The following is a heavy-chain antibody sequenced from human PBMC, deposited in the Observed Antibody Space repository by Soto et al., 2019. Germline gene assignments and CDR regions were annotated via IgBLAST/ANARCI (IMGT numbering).Heavy chain of an antibody. CDR1: DASVWSDSYF. V-gene: IGHV4-61*01. CDR2: XSXTXXX. CDR3: ARIVVGVTVDL. D-gene: IGHD1-26*01. J-gene: IGHJ4*02. Sequence: SETLSLTCTVSDASVWSDSYFWTWIRQPPGKGLEXVAXXSXTXXXNXXPSLKSRVTISIDTSRNQFSLTVTSVTAADTAVYFCARIVVGVTVDLWGQGSLVTVSS.